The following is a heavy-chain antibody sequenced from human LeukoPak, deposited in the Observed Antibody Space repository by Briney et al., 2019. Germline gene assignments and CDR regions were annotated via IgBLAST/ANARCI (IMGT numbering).Heavy chain of an antibody. Sequence: GGSLRLSCAGSGFTFSSYGMHWVRQAPGKGLEWVAVILHDGSKKYYVDSVKGRFTISRDNSINTLFLQLDSLRPEDSAVYYCAKTPTNWYTLDYWGQGTLVTVSS. V-gene: IGHV3-30*18. CDR2: ILHDGSKK. J-gene: IGHJ4*02. D-gene: IGHD2-2*02. CDR1: GFTFSSYG. CDR3: AKTPTNWYTLDY.